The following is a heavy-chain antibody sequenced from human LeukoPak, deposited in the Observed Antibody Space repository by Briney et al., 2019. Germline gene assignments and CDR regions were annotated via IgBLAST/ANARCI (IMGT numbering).Heavy chain of an antibody. CDR2: INPSGGST. V-gene: IGHV1-46*01. J-gene: IGHJ4*02. D-gene: IGHD3-10*01. CDR1: GYTFTSYY. Sequence: ASVTVSCKASGYTFTSYYMHWVRQAPGQGLEWMGIINPSGGSTSYAQKFQGRVTMTRDMSTSTVYMELSSLRSEDTAVYYCARDGEWFGELLGYYFDYWGQGTLVTVSS. CDR3: ARDGEWFGELLGYYFDY.